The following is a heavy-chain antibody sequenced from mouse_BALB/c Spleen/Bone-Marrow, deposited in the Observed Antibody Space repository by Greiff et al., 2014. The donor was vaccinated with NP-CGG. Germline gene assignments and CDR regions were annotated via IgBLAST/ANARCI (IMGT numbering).Heavy chain of an antibody. V-gene: IGHV1-9*01. CDR2: ILPGSGST. J-gene: IGHJ1*01. CDR1: GYTFSSYW. Sequence: VQLQQSGAELMKPGASVKISCKATGYTFSSYWIEWVKQRPGHGLEWIGEILPGSGSTNYNEKFKGKATFTADTSSNTAYMQRSSLTSEDSTVYCRARGGVRGGYWYFDVWGAGTTVTVSS. CDR3: ARGGVRGGYWYFDV.